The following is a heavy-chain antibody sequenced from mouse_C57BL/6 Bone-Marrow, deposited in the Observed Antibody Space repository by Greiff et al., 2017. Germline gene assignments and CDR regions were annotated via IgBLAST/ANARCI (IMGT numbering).Heavy chain of an antibody. D-gene: IGHD1-1*01. CDR2: IYPSDSET. J-gene: IGHJ2*01. CDR1: GYTFTSYW. CDR3: ASGIWYYVSSPNYFDY. V-gene: IGHV1-61*01. Sequence: QVQLQQPGAELVRPGSSVKLSCKASGYTFTSYWMDWVKQRPGQGLAWIGNIYPSDSETHYTQKFKDKATLTVDKSSSTAYMQLSSLTSEDSAVYYCASGIWYYVSSPNYFDYWGQGTTLTVSS.